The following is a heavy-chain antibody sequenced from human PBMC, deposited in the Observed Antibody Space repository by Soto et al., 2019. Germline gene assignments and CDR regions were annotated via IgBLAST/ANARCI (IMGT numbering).Heavy chain of an antibody. Sequence: EVQLLESGGGLVQPGGSLRLSCAASGFTFSSYAMSWVRQAPGKGLEWVSVISGSGGSTYYADSVEGRFTISRDNSKNTLYLQMNSLRAEDTAVYYCARRSSGWYFDYWGQGTLVTVSS. CDR3: ARRSSGWYFDY. J-gene: IGHJ4*02. D-gene: IGHD6-19*01. V-gene: IGHV3-23*01. CDR1: GFTFSSYA. CDR2: ISGSGGST.